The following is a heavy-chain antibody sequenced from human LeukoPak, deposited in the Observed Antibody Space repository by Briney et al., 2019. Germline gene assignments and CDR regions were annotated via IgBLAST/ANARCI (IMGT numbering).Heavy chain of an antibody. J-gene: IGHJ3*02. CDR1: GYIFTTYS. V-gene: IGHV1-18*01. CDR2: ISGYNGNT. D-gene: IGHD3-22*01. Sequence: GASVKVSCKASGYIFTTYSISWVRQAPGQGLEWMGWISGYNGNTNYAQKLQGRVTMTTDTSTSTAYMELRSLRSDDTAVYYCAREMNYYDSSGYYVDAFDIWGQGTMVTVSS. CDR3: AREMNYYDSSGYYVDAFDI.